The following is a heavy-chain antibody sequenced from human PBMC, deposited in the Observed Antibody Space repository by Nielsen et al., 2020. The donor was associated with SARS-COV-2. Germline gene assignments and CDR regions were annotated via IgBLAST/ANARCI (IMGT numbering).Heavy chain of an antibody. D-gene: IGHD2-15*01. CDR2: INHSGST. CDR3: AREKPVRYCSGGSCYQVNKFFDY. Sequence: SETLSLTCAVYGGSFSGYYWSWIRQPPGKGLEWIGEINHSGSTNYNPSLKSRVTISVDTSKNQFSLKLSSVTAADTAVYYCAREKPVRYCSGGSCYQVNKFFDYWGQGTLVTVSS. CDR1: GGSFSGYY. V-gene: IGHV4-34*01. J-gene: IGHJ4*02.